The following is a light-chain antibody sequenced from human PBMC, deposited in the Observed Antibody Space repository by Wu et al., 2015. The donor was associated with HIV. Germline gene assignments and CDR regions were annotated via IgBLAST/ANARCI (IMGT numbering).Light chain of an antibody. V-gene: IGKV1-8*01. CDR3: QQYSSYPFT. Sequence: SSSCYSGSQGDRVTITCRASQAISSYLAWYQQKPGKAPKLLIYAASTLQSGVPSRFSGSGSGTDFTLIISRLQSEDFATYYCQQYSSYPFTFGPGTKVDIK. CDR2: AAS. CDR1: QAISSY. J-gene: IGKJ3*01.